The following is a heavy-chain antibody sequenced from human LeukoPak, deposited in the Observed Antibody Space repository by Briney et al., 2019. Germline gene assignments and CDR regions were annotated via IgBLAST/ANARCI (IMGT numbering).Heavy chain of an antibody. Sequence: SVKVSCKASGGTFSSYAISWVRQAPGQGLEWMGGIIPIFGTANYAQKFQGRVTITTDESTSTAYMELSSLRSEDTAVHYCASTGYSSSWYLPPGYFDYWGQGTLVTVSS. CDR2: IIPIFGTA. CDR3: ASTGYSSSWYLPPGYFDY. V-gene: IGHV1-69*05. CDR1: GGTFSSYA. D-gene: IGHD6-13*01. J-gene: IGHJ4*02.